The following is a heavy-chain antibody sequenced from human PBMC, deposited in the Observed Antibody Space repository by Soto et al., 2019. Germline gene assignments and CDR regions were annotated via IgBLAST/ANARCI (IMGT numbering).Heavy chain of an antibody. CDR2: ITDSSDTV. D-gene: IGHD3-3*01. CDR3: ARDFGHGYYLDY. J-gene: IGHJ4*02. V-gene: IGHV3-48*02. Sequence: GGSLRLSCVASGFSFSNYNMNWVRQAPGKGLEWVSYITDSSDTVHYADSVRGRFTVSRDNAESSLYLQMNSLRDEDTAVYFCARDFGHGYYLDYWGRGTLVTVSS. CDR1: GFSFSNYN.